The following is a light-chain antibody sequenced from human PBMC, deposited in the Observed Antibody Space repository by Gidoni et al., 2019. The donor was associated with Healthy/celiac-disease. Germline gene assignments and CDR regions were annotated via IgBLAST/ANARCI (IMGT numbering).Light chain of an antibody. V-gene: IGKV1-5*01. CDR3: QQYNSYGT. J-gene: IGKJ1*01. Sequence: DIQMTQSPSTLDASVGDRVTITCRASQSISSWLAWYQQKPGKAPKLLIYDASSLESGVPSRFSGSGSGTEFTLTISSLQPDDFATYYCQQYNSYGTFGQGTKVEIK. CDR1: QSISSW. CDR2: DAS.